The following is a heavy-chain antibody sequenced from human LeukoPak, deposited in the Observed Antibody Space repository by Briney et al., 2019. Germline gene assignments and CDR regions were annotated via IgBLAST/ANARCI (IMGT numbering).Heavy chain of an antibody. CDR3: ATTLERRYYYYGMDV. Sequence: SETLSLTCTVSGGSFSSYYWSWIRQPPGKGLEWIGYIYYSGSTNYNPSLKSRVTISVDTSKNQFSLKLSSVTAADTAVYYCATTLERRYYYYGMDVWGQGTTVTVSS. J-gene: IGHJ6*02. CDR1: GGSFSSYY. D-gene: IGHD1-1*01. CDR2: IYYSGST. V-gene: IGHV4-59*08.